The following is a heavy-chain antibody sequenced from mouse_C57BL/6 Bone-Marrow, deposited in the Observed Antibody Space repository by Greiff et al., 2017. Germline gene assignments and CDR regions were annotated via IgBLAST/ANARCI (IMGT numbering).Heavy chain of an antibody. D-gene: IGHD2-10*01. V-gene: IGHV5-17*01. CDR3: ARPPTMVTGGFAY. Sequence: EVKLVESGGGLVKPGGSLKLSCAASGFTFSDYGMHWVRQAPEKGLEWVAYISSGSSTIYYADTVKGRFTISRDNAKNTLFLQMTSLRSEDTAMYYCARPPTMVTGGFAYWGQGTLVTVSA. CDR1: GFTFSDYG. CDR2: ISSGSSTI. J-gene: IGHJ3*01.